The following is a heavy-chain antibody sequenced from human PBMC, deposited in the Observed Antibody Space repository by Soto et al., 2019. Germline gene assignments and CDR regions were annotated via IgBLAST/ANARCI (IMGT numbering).Heavy chain of an antibody. CDR3: AKDTYEWLPHHFDY. CDR1: GFTFSSYA. D-gene: IGHD3-3*01. Sequence: PGGSLRLSCAASGFTFSSYAMSWVRQAPGKGLEWVSAISGSGGSTYYADSVKGRFTISXXXXXXTXYXQXXXLRAXDTAVYYCAKDTYEWLPHHFDYWGQGTLVTVSS. CDR2: ISGSGGST. V-gene: IGHV3-23*01. J-gene: IGHJ4*02.